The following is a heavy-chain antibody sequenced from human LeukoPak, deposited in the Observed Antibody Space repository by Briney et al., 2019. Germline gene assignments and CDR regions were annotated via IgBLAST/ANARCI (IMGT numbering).Heavy chain of an antibody. CDR1: GFTFSSYG. D-gene: IGHD2-21*01. J-gene: IGHJ4*02. CDR2: IRYDGSNK. V-gene: IGHV3-30*02. CDR3: AKSFRLLYRSY. Sequence: GGSLRLSCAASGFTFSSYGMHWVRQAPGKGLEWVAFIRYDGSNKYYADSVKGRFTISRDNSKNTLYLQTNSLRAEDTAVYYCAKSFRLLYRSYWGQGTLVTVSS.